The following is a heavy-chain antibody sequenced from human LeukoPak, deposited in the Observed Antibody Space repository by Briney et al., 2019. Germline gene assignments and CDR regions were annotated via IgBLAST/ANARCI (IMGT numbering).Heavy chain of an antibody. CDR3: ARRGSSFFDY. D-gene: IGHD6-13*01. CDR1: GDSISSSTYY. Sequence: SETLSLTCTVSGDSISSSTYYWGWIRQPPGKGLEWIGSIYYSGSTYYNPSLKSRVTISVDTSKNQFSLKLSSVTAADTAVYYCARRGSSFFDYWGQGILVTVSS. CDR2: IYYSGST. J-gene: IGHJ4*02. V-gene: IGHV4-39*01.